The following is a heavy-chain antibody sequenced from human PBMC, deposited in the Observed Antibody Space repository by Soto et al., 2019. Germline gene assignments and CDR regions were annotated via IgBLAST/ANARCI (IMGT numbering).Heavy chain of an antibody. V-gene: IGHV1-69*13. D-gene: IGHD3-10*01. CDR1: GGTFSSYA. J-gene: IGHJ6*02. CDR3: ARGGSVRGVIIMNYYYGMDV. Sequence: GASVKVSCKASGGTFSSYAISWVRHAPGQGLEWMGGIIPIFGTANYAQKFQGRVTITADESTSTAYMELSSLRSEDTAVYYCARGGSVRGVIIMNYYYGMDVWGQGTMVTAP. CDR2: IIPIFGTA.